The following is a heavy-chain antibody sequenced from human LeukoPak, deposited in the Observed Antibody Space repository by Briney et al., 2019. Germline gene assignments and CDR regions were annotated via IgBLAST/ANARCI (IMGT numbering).Heavy chain of an antibody. V-gene: IGHV3-23*01. CDR3: ARGYCSSTSCYHDAFDI. D-gene: IGHD2-2*01. Sequence: PGGSLRLSCAASGFTFSSYAMSWVRQAPGKGLEWVSAISGSGGSTYYADSVKGRFTISRDNSKNTLYLQMNSLRAEDTAVYYCARGYCSSTSCYHDAFDIWGQETMVTVSS. J-gene: IGHJ3*02. CDR2: ISGSGGST. CDR1: GFTFSSYA.